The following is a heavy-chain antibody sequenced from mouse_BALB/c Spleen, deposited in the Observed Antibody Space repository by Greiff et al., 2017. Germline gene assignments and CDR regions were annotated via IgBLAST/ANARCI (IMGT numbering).Heavy chain of an antibody. V-gene: IGHV3-6*02. CDR3: ARNRGAFDY. D-gene: IGHD3-1*01. Sequence: VQLQESGPGLVKPSQSLSLTCSVTGYSITSGYYWNWIRQFPGNKLEWMGYISYDGSNNYNPSLKNRISITRDTSKNQFFLKLNSVTTEDTATYYCARNRGAFDYWGQGTTLTVSS. CDR2: ISYDGSN. J-gene: IGHJ2*01. CDR1: GYSITSGYY.